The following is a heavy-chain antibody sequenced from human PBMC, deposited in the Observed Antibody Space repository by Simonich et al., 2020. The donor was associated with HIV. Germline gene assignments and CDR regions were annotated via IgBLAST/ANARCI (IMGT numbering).Heavy chain of an antibody. CDR3: ARGFYQRLYYFDY. V-gene: IGHV4-34*01. CDR2: INHSERT. J-gene: IGHJ4*02. Sequence: QVQLQQWGAGLLKPSETLSLTCAGYGGSFSSYYWSWIRQPPGKGLEWIGEINHSERTNNNPSLKSRVTISVDTSKNQFSLKLSSVTAADTAVYYCARGFYQRLYYFDYWGQGTLVTVSS. CDR1: GGSFSSYY. D-gene: IGHD2-2*01.